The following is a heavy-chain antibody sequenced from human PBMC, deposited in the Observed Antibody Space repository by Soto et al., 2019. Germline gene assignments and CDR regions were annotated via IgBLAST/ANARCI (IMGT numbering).Heavy chain of an antibody. Sequence: GGSLRLSCAASGFTFSSYGMHWVRQAPGKGLEWVAVISYDGSNKYYADSVKGRFTISRDNSKNTLYLQMNSLRAEDTAVYYCAKASKQQLVRLDYWGQGTLVTVSS. D-gene: IGHD6-13*01. CDR2: ISYDGSNK. J-gene: IGHJ4*02. CDR1: GFTFSSYG. CDR3: AKASKQQLVRLDY. V-gene: IGHV3-30*18.